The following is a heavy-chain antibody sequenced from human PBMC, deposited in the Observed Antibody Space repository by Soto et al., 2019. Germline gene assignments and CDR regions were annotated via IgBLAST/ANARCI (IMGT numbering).Heavy chain of an antibody. V-gene: IGHV2-26*01. D-gene: IGHD2-2*01. Sequence: ESGPTLVNPTETLTLTCTVSGFSLSNARMGVSWIRQPPGKALEWLAHIFSNDEKSYSTSLKSRLTISKDTSKSQVVLTMTNMDPVDTATYYCARMGIVVVPAAIGYLDAFDIWGQGTMVTVSS. J-gene: IGHJ3*02. CDR2: IFSNDEK. CDR1: GFSLSNARMG. CDR3: ARMGIVVVPAAIGYLDAFDI.